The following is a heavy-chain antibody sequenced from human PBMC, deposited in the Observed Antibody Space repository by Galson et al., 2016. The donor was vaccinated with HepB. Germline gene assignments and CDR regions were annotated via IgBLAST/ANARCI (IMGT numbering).Heavy chain of an antibody. D-gene: IGHD3-16*01. CDR3: SRGGGMYYPMDV. CDR1: EFTFDDYA. Sequence: SLRLSCAASEFTFDDYAMHWVRQAPGKGLEWVSGISWNSGNIDYADSVKGRVTISRDNARNSLYLRMDSLRAEDTAVYFCSRGGGMYYPMDVWGQGTAVTV. CDR2: ISWNSGNI. V-gene: IGHV3-9*01. J-gene: IGHJ6*02.